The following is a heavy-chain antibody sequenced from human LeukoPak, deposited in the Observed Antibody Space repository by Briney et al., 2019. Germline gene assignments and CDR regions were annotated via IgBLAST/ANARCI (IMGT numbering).Heavy chain of an antibody. J-gene: IGHJ4*02. V-gene: IGHV1-69*13. Sequence: SVKVSCKASGGTFSSYAISWVRQAPGQGLEWMGGIIPIFGTANYAQKFQGRVTITADESTSTAYMELSSLRSEATAVYYCARVSLPSEYSGSFDYWGQGTLVTVSS. CDR1: GGTFSSYA. D-gene: IGHD1-26*01. CDR2: IIPIFGTA. CDR3: ARVSLPSEYSGSFDY.